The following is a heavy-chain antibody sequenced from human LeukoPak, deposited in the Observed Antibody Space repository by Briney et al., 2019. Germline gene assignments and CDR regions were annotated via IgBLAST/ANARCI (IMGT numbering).Heavy chain of an antibody. D-gene: IGHD6-19*01. Sequence: PGGSLRLSCAASGFSFTTYWISWVRQAPGKGLEWVSGINWNGGSTGYADSVKGRFTISRDNAKNSLYLQMNSLRAEDTALYYCARERGYSSGPFDYWGQGTLVTVSS. V-gene: IGHV3-20*04. CDR3: ARERGYSSGPFDY. J-gene: IGHJ4*02. CDR2: INWNGGST. CDR1: GFSFTTYW.